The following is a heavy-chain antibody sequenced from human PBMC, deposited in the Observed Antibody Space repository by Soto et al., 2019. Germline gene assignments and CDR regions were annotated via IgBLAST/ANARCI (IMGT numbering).Heavy chain of an antibody. D-gene: IGHD2-15*01. CDR2: IVVGSGTT. J-gene: IGHJ3*02. CDR3: AAELYSGGSCCSFDI. CDR1: GFAFGNSA. Sequence: GASVKVSFKTAGFAFGNSAVQWVRPARGQRLEWMGWIVVGSGTTNYEQRFQKRVTITRDMSTSTVHMSLGCLRSEDTAVYYCAAELYSGGSCCSFDIGGEGTMVTVSS. V-gene: IGHV1-58*01.